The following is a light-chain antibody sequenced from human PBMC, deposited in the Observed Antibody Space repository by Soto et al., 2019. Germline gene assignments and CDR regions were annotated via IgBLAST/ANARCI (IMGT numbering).Light chain of an antibody. CDR2: AAS. Sequence: DIQMTQSPPSLSASVGDRVTITCRASQSTSNYVNWYQQKPGKAPQLLIIAASSLQSGVPSRFSGSGAGTDDFTLTISALHPEDFATYYCQQSYITPYTFGQGTKLEIK. CDR1: QSTSNY. CDR3: QQSYITPYT. J-gene: IGKJ2*01. V-gene: IGKV1-39*01.